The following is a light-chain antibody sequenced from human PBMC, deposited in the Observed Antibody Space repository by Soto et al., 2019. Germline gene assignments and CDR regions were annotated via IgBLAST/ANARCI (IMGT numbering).Light chain of an antibody. J-gene: IGKJ4*01. V-gene: IGKV1-8*01. Sequence: AIRMTQSPSSLSASTGDRVTITCRASQGISSDLAWYQQKPGKAPKLLIYAASTLQSGVPSRFSGSGSGTEFTLTISCLQSEDFATYYCQQYYSYLALTFGGGTKVEIK. CDR3: QQYYSYLALT. CDR2: AAS. CDR1: QGISSD.